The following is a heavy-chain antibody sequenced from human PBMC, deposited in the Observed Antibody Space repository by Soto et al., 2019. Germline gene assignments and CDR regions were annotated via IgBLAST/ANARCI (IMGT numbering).Heavy chain of an antibody. V-gene: IGHV3-33*01. CDR1: GFTFSSYG. CDR2: IWYDGSNK. Sequence: QVQLVESGGGVVQPGRSLRLSCAASGFTFSSYGMHWVRQAPGKGLEWVAVIWYDGSNKYYADSVKGRFTISRDNSKNTLNLQMTSLSAEDTAVYYCARGGEWLVQLSLGDYWGQGTLVTVSS. J-gene: IGHJ4*02. CDR3: ARGGEWLVQLSLGDY. D-gene: IGHD6-19*01.